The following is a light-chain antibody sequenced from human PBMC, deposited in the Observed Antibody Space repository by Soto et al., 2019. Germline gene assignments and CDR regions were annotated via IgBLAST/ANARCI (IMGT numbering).Light chain of an antibody. Sequence: EILLTQSPDSLSLSPGDRATLSCRASQSFSSTFFGWYQQKPGQAPRLLIYGASSRATGIPDRFSGSGSGTDFTLTISRLEPEDFAVYYCQQYASSVTFGQGTKVEI. J-gene: IGKJ1*01. CDR2: GAS. CDR1: QSFSSTF. CDR3: QQYASSVT. V-gene: IGKV3-20*01.